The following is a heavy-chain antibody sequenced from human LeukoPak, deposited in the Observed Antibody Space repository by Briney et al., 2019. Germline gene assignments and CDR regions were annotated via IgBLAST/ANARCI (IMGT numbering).Heavy chain of an antibody. CDR1: GFTFSSYA. CDR2: ISGSGGST. J-gene: IGHJ4*02. V-gene: IGHV3-23*01. CDR3: AKSPPLRYFDWLLWFDY. D-gene: IGHD3-9*01. Sequence: GGSLRLSCAASGFTFSSYAMGWVRQAPGKGLEWVSAISGSGGSTYYADSVKGRFTISRDNSKNTLCLQMNSLRAEDTAVYYCAKSPPLRYFDWLLWFDYWGQGTLVTVSS.